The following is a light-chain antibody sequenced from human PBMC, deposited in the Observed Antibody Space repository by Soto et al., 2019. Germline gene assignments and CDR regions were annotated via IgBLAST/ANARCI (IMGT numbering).Light chain of an antibody. Sequence: IQMTQSPSTLSASIGDRVTITCRASQSISYWLAWYQQKPGKAPKLVIYMASTLQNGVPSRFSGSGSGTEFTLTISSLQPDDFATYYCQQYSLFSTFGQGTKVEIK. J-gene: IGKJ1*01. CDR1: QSISYW. CDR2: MAS. CDR3: QQYSLFST. V-gene: IGKV1-5*03.